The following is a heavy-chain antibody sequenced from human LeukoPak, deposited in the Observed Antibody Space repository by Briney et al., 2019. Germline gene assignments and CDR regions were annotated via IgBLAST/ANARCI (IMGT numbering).Heavy chain of an antibody. V-gene: IGHV3-53*01. J-gene: IGHJ4*02. CDR3: ARGSGWLDF. CDR2: IYSVGTT. Sequence: GGSLRLSCAASGFTVSNTFMSWVRQAPGKGLEWVSVIYSVGTTYYADSVKGRFTISRDNSKDTLYLQMNSLRAEDTAVYYCARGSGWLDFWGQGTLVTVSS. CDR1: GFTVSNTF. D-gene: IGHD6-19*01.